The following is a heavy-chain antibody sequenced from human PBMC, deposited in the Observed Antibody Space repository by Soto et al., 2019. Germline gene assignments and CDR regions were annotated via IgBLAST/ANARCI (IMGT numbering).Heavy chain of an antibody. Sequence: GGSLRLSCAASGFTFSNAWMSWVRQAPGKGLEWVGRIKSKTDGGTTDYAAPVKGRFTISRDDSKNTLYLQMNSLKTEDTAVYYCTTDGYCSSTSCYIAFDIWGQGTMVTVSS. CDR1: GFTFSNAW. J-gene: IGHJ3*02. CDR3: TTDGYCSSTSCYIAFDI. V-gene: IGHV3-15*01. D-gene: IGHD2-2*02. CDR2: IKSKTDGGTT.